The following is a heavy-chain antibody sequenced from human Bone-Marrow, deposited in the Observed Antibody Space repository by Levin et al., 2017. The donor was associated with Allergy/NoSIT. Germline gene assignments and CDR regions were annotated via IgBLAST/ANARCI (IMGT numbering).Heavy chain of an antibody. CDR3: ARDQLGEILYGGYLFNFDF. CDR1: GFTLSTYA. V-gene: IGHV3-30-3*01. CDR2: ISYDGSNK. D-gene: IGHD5-12*01. Sequence: GESLKISCTASGFTLSTYAMHWVRQAPGKGLEWVAVISYDGSNKYYADSVKGRFTISRDNSKNTLYLQMDSLRAEDSAVFYCARDQLGEILYGGYLFNFDFWGQGTLVTVSS. J-gene: IGHJ4*02.